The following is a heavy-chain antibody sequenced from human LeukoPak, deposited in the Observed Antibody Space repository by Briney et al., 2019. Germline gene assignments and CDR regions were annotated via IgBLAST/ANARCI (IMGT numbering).Heavy chain of an antibody. CDR1: GFTFSTYW. CDR3: ARDDVRLFDY. Sequence: GGSLRLSCAVSGFTFSTYWRSWLRQALGKGLEWVGNIKLDGSEKYYVDSVKGRFTISRDNSKSSLYLQMNSLRAEDTAVYYCARDDVRLFDYWGRGTLVTVFS. D-gene: IGHD6-6*01. J-gene: IGHJ4*02. V-gene: IGHV3-7*01. CDR2: IKLDGSEK.